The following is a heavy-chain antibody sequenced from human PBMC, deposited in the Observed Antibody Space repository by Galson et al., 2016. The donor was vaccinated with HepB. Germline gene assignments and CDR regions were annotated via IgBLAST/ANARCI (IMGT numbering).Heavy chain of an antibody. Sequence: SLRLSCAASGFTFSDFSMNWVRQAPGKGLEWVSSISSGSRDIYYADSVTGRFTISRDNAKNTLYLPMNSLRAEDTAVYYCARDRSNYDFWSGYMPDYYFGYWGQGTLVTVSS. CDR3: ARDRSNYDFWSGYMPDYYFGY. J-gene: IGHJ4*02. D-gene: IGHD3-3*01. CDR2: ISSGSRDI. CDR1: GFTFSDFS. V-gene: IGHV3-21*01.